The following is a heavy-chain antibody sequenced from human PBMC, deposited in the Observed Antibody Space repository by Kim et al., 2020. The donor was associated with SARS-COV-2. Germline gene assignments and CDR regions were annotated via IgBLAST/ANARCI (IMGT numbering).Heavy chain of an antibody. CDR3: ARDRRLTIFGGGRSWFDP. J-gene: IGHJ5*02. Sequence: ASVKVSCKASGYTFTSYVMNWVRQAPGQGLEWMGWINTNTGNPTYPQGFTGRFVFSLDTSVSTAYLQISSLKAEDTAVYYCARDRRLTIFGGGRSWFDPWGQGTLVTVSS. V-gene: IGHV7-4-1*02. CDR1: GYTFTSYV. D-gene: IGHD3-3*01. CDR2: INTNTGNP.